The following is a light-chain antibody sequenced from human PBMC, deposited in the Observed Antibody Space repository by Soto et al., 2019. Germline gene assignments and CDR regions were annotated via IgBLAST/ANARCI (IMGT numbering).Light chain of an antibody. Sequence: EVVLTQSPATLSLSPGERATLSCRASQNIRTFLDWYQQKPGQAPRLLIYGASNRATGIPARFSGSGSGTDFTLTISSLESEDFAVYYCQQHSHWPPWMFGQGTRVEI. CDR1: QNIRTF. J-gene: IGKJ1*01. V-gene: IGKV3-11*01. CDR3: QQHSHWPPWM. CDR2: GAS.